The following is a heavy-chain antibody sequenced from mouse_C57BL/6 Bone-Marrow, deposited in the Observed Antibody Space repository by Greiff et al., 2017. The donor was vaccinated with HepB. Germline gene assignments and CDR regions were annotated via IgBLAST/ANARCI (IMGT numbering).Heavy chain of an antibody. CDR1: GYSITSGYY. J-gene: IGHJ1*03. D-gene: IGHD2-3*01. V-gene: IGHV3-6*01. CDR3: ASPLYDGYFYWYFDV. CDR2: ISYDGSN. Sequence: EVKLQESGPGLVKPSQSLSLTCSVTGYSITSGYYWNWIRQFPGNKLEWMGYISYDGSNNYNPSLKNRISITRDTSKNQFFLKLNSVTTEDTATYYCASPLYDGYFYWYFDVWGTGTTVTVSS.